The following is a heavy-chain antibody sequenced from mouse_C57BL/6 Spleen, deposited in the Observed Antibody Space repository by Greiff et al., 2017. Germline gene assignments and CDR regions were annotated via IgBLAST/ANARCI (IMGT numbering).Heavy chain of an antibody. V-gene: IGHV1-53*01. CDR2: INPSNGGT. J-gene: IGHJ2*01. CDR3: ARWHYGSSYDFDY. CDR1: GYTFTSYW. D-gene: IGHD1-1*01. Sequence: QVQLQQPGTELVKPGASVKLSCKASGYTFTSYWMHWVKQMPGKGLEWIGNINPSNGGTNYNEKFKSKATLTVDKSSSTAYMQLSSRTSEDSAVYYCARWHYGSSYDFDYWGQGTTLTVSS.